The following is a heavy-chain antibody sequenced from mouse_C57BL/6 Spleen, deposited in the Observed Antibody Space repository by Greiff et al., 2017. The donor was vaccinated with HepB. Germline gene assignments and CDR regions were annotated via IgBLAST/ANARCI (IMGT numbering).Heavy chain of an antibody. V-gene: IGHV5-9-1*02. CDR3: TRDGGNYVGNFDY. J-gene: IGHJ2*01. CDR1: GFTFSSYA. CDR2: ISSGGDYI. Sequence: EVKLVESGEGLVKPGGSLKLSCAASGFTFSSYAMSWVRQTPEKRLEWVAYISSGGDYIYYADTVKGRFTISRDNARNTLYLQMSSLKSEDTAMYYCTRDGGNYVGNFDYWGQGTTLTVSS. D-gene: IGHD1-1*02.